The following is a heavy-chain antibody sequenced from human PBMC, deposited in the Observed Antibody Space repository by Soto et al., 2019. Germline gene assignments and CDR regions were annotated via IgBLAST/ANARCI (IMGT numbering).Heavy chain of an antibody. CDR3: AIDLYYYDSSGYYFVGYYGMAV. Sequence: SETLSLTCTVSGGSISSYYWSWIRQPPGKGQEWIGYISYTGNTNYNPSLKSRVTISADTSKNHFSLNLRSVTAADTAVYYCAIDLYYYDSSGYYFVGYYGMAVWGQGTPVTVSS. V-gene: IGHV4-59*01. D-gene: IGHD3-22*01. CDR1: GGSISSYY. CDR2: ISYTGNT. J-gene: IGHJ6*02.